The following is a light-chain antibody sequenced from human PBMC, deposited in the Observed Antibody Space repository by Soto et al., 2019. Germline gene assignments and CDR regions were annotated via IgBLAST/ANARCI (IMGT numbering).Light chain of an antibody. CDR2: DVF. Sequence: QSVLTQPRSVSGSPGQSVTVSCTGTRSDVGGYNYVSWYQLHPGKAPKLVIFDVFKRPSGVPDRFSGSRSGNTASLTISGLQAEDEADYYCSSYTGSFHVVFGGGTKLTVL. J-gene: IGLJ2*01. CDR3: SSYTGSFHVV. CDR1: RSDVGGYNY. V-gene: IGLV2-11*01.